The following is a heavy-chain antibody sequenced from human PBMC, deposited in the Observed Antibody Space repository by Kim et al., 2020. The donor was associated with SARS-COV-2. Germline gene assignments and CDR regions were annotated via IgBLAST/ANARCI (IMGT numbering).Heavy chain of an antibody. D-gene: IGHD3-16*01. CDR3: ARVNPIWGSYSRVDY. V-gene: IGHV4-59*13. CDR1: GASINNFY. CDR2: IVNSGGT. J-gene: IGHJ4*02. Sequence: SETLSLTCTVSGASINNFYWTWIRQPPGKGLEWIGYIVNSGGTYYNSSLKSRVTISADTSKNQFSLRLSSVTAADTAVYYCARVNPIWGSYSRVDYWGQG.